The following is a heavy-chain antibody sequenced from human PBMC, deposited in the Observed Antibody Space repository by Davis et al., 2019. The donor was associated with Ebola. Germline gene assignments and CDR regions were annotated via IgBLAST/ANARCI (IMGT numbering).Heavy chain of an antibody. D-gene: IGHD1-1*01. CDR2: ISAYNGNT. CDR1: GYTFTSYG. V-gene: IGHV1-18*04. CDR3: ARAQYPTTSDH. Sequence: AASVKVSCKASGYTFTSYGISWVRQAPGQGLEWMGWISAYNGNTNYAQNVQGRVIMTSDTATTTAYMMVGSLRSDDTAVYYCARAQYPTTSDHWGQGTLVTVSS. J-gene: IGHJ4*02.